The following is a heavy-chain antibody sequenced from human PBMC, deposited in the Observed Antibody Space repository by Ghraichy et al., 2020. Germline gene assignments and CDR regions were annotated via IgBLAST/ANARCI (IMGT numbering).Heavy chain of an antibody. V-gene: IGHV4-31*03. D-gene: IGHD2-2*01. CDR3: ARGDPTRSNDY. Sequence: SETLSLTCTVSGGSISSGGYYWSWIRQHPGKGLEWIGYIYNSGRSYYTPSLKSRVTISVDTSKNQFSLKLNSVTAADTAVYYCARGDPTRSNDYWGQGTLVTVSS. J-gene: IGHJ4*02. CDR2: IYNSGRS. CDR1: GGSISSGGYY.